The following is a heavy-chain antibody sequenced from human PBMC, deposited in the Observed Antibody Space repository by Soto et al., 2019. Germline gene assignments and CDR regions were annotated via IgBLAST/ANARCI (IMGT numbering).Heavy chain of an antibody. J-gene: IGHJ6*02. CDR2: IDPSDSYT. CDR1: GYSFTSYL. D-gene: IGHD1-1*01. V-gene: IGHV5-10-1*01. Sequence: GESLKISCKGSGYSFTSYLITWVRQMPGKGLEWMGRIDPSDSYTNYSPSFQGHVTISTDKSISTAYLQWSSLKASDTAMYYCARSGNNDMYVWGQGTTVTVS. CDR3: ARSGNNDMYV.